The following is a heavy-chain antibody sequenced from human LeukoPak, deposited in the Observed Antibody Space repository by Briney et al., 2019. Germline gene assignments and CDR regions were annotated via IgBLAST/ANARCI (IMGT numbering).Heavy chain of an antibody. CDR1: GFTFSSYS. CDR3: ASIEAARRLKGFDY. V-gene: IGHV3-21*01. D-gene: IGHD6-6*01. Sequence: GGSLRLSCAASGFTFSSYSMNWVRQAPGKGLEWVSSISSSSSYIYYVDPVKGRFTISRDNAKNSLYLQMNSLRAEDTAVYYCASIEAARRLKGFDYWGQGTLVTVSS. J-gene: IGHJ4*02. CDR2: ISSSSSYI.